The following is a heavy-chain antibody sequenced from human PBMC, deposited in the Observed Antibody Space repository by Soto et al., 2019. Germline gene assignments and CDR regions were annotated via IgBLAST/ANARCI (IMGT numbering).Heavy chain of an antibody. CDR1: GFTFSSYS. Sequence: PGGSLRLSCAASGFTFSSYSMNWVRQAPGKGLEWVSYISSSSSTIYYADSVKGRFTISRDNAKNSLYLQMNSLRDEDTAVYYCARAENYYDSSGYHRAFDIWGQGTMVTVSS. CDR2: ISSSSSTI. CDR3: ARAENYYDSSGYHRAFDI. D-gene: IGHD3-22*01. V-gene: IGHV3-48*02. J-gene: IGHJ3*02.